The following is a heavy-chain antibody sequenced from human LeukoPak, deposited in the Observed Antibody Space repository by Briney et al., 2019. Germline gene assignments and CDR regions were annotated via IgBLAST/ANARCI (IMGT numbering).Heavy chain of an antibody. CDR1: GFTVSSNY. CDR2: IYSSGST. J-gene: IGHJ4*02. D-gene: IGHD2-2*01. V-gene: IGHV3-66*01. CDR3: ARELYCSSTSCYDVGFDY. Sequence: GGSLRLACAGSGFTVSSNYMSWVCQAPGKGLEGVSVIYSSGSTYYADSVKGRFTISRDNSKNTLYLQMNSLRAEDTAVYYCARELYCSSTSCYDVGFDYSGQGTLVTVSS.